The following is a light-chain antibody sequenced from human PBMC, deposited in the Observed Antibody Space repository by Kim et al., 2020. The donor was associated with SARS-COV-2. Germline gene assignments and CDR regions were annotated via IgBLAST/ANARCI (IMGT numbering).Light chain of an antibody. CDR2: EDI. CDR1: GLGDKY. V-gene: IGLV3-1*01. J-gene: IGLJ2*01. Sequence: SYELTQQPSVSVSPGQTASITCSGEGLGDKYTYWYQQQAGQSPVLVVYEDIKRPSGIPERFSGSNSGNTATLTISGTQATDEADYYCQTWDTSTVVFGGG. CDR3: QTWDTSTVV.